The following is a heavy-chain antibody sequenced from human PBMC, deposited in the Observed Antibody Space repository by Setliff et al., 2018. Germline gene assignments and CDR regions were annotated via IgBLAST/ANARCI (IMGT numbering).Heavy chain of an antibody. D-gene: IGHD1-26*01. CDR2: ISPSSSHI. J-gene: IGHJ4*02. CDR1: GFTFSTYS. CDR3: ARSGNYRVDY. V-gene: IGHV3-21*01. Sequence: KPGGSLRLSCAASGFTFSTYSLIWVRQAPGTGLEWVSSISPSSSHIYYADSAEGRFTISRDNAKNSLYLQMNSLRAEDTAVYYCARSGNYRVDYWGQGTLVTVSS.